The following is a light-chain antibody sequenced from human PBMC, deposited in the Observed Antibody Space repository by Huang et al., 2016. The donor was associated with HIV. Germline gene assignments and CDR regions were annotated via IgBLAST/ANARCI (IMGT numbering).Light chain of an antibody. V-gene: IGKV3-15*01. CDR1: QSVDNN. CDR3: QQCNKWPLT. CDR2: PAS. Sequence: EIVMTQSPATLSLSPGESATLSCRASQSVDNNLAWYQQKPGQAPRLLISPASTTATGIPARFSGSGSGTEFTLTISTLQSEDFAIYYCQQCNKWPLTFGGGTKVEIK. J-gene: IGKJ4*01.